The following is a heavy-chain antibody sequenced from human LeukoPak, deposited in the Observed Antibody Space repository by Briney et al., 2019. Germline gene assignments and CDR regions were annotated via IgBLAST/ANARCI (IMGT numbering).Heavy chain of an antibody. J-gene: IGHJ4*02. CDR2: IKKDGSEK. D-gene: IGHD4-23*01. CDR1: GFTFSSYW. CDR3: ARGISGGNFAVDY. V-gene: IGHV3-7*01. Sequence: GGSLRLSCAASGFTFSSYWMTWVRQAPGKGLEWVANIKKDGSEKYYVDSVKGRFTISRDNAKTSLYLQMNSLRAEDTAVYYCARGISGGNFAVDYWGQGTLVTVSS.